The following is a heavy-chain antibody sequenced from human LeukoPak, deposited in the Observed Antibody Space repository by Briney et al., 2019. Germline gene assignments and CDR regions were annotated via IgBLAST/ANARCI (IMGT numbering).Heavy chain of an antibody. Sequence: PGGSLRLSCAASGFTFRSHWMHWVRQAPGKGLIWVSRIDGDESATYYGDSVKGRFTISRDNAKNSLYLQMNSLRAEDTALYYCARLEDYGILTGFDYWGQGTLVTVSS. D-gene: IGHD3-9*01. CDR1: GFTFRSHW. CDR3: ARLEDYGILTGFDY. V-gene: IGHV3-74*01. J-gene: IGHJ4*02. CDR2: IDGDESAT.